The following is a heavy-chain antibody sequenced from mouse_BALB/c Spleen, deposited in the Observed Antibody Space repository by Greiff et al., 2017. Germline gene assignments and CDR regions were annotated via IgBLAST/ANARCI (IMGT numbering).Heavy chain of an antibody. D-gene: IGHD2-4*01. J-gene: IGHJ4*01. CDR3: ARGGMITTGYAMDY. Sequence: EVKLVESGGGLVKPGGSLKLSCAASGFTFSSYTMSWVRQTPEKRLEWVATISSGGGNTYYPDSVKGRFTISRDNAKNNLYLQMSSLRSEDTALYYCARGGMITTGYAMDYWGQGTSVTVSS. CDR1: GFTFSSYT. V-gene: IGHV5-9*03. CDR2: ISSGGGNT.